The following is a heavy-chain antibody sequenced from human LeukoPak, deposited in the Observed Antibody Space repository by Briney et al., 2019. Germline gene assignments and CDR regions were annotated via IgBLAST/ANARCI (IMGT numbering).Heavy chain of an antibody. CDR3: ASVDDAFDI. J-gene: IGHJ3*02. Sequence: SSETLSLTCTVSGGSITSSGFYWGWIRQPPGKGLEWIGRIYTSGSTNYNPSLKSRVTMSVDTSKNQFSLKLSSVTAADTAVYYCASVDDAFDIWGQGTMVTVSS. D-gene: IGHD2-15*01. CDR1: GGSITSSGFY. CDR2: IYTSGST. V-gene: IGHV4-39*07.